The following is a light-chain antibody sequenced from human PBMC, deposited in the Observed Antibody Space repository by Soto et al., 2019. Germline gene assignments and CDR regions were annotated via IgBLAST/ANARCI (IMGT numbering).Light chain of an antibody. CDR1: QSVSSSF. Sequence: EIVLTQSPGTLSLSPGERATLSCRASQSVSSSFLGWYQQKPGQAPRLLIYGASSRATGIPVRFSGSGSGTDFTLIISRLEPEDFAVYYCQQYGSSPWTFGHGTKVEIK. CDR2: GAS. CDR3: QQYGSSPWT. J-gene: IGKJ1*01. V-gene: IGKV3-20*01.